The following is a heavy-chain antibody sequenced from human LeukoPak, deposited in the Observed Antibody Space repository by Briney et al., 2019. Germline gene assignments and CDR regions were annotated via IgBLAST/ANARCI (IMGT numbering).Heavy chain of an antibody. V-gene: IGHV4-31*03. CDR1: GGSISSGGYY. Sequence: SQTLSLTCTVSGGSISSGGYYWSWIRQHPGKGLEWIGYIYYSGSTYYNPSLKSRVTISVDTSKTQFSLKLSSVTAADTAVYYCARVLYDSSGYYSGGCNWFDPWGQGTLVTVSS. D-gene: IGHD3-22*01. J-gene: IGHJ5*02. CDR2: IYYSGST. CDR3: ARVLYDSSGYYSGGCNWFDP.